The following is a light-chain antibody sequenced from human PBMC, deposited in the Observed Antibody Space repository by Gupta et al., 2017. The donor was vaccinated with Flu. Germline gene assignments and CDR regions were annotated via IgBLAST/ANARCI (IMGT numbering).Light chain of an antibody. V-gene: IGKV3-20*01. J-gene: IGKJ2*01. CDR1: QSLGTTH. CDR3: QQYGSSSSYA. CDR2: GGS. Sequence: STGETATLSCRASQSLGTTHLAWYQQRPGQPPRLLIYGGSTRAAGIPDRFSGGGSAPDFTLTISRLEPEDFAVYYCQQYGSSSSYAFGRGTKLEIK.